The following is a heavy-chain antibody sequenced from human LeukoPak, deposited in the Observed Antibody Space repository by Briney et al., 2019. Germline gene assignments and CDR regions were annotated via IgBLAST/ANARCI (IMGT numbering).Heavy chain of an antibody. D-gene: IGHD6-19*01. J-gene: IGHJ3*02. CDR2: INPNSGGT. CDR3: ARGRIAVAVSVSSYAFDI. CDR1: GYTFTGYY. V-gene: IGHV1-2*02. Sequence: ASVKVSCKASGYTFTGYYMHWVRQAPGQGLEWMGWINPNSGGTNYAQKFQGRVTMTRDTSISTAYMERSRLRSDDTAVYYCARGRIAVAVSVSSYAFDIWGQGTMVTVSS.